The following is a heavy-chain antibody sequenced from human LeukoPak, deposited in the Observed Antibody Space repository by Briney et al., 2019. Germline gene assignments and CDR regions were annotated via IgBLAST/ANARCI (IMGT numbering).Heavy chain of an antibody. D-gene: IGHD6-13*01. CDR1: GCTFSSYA. J-gene: IGHJ4*02. CDR3: ARQIAAAGTVH. CDR2: ISGSGGST. Sequence: GGSLRLSCAASGCTFSSYAMSWVRQAPGKGLEWVSAISGSGGSTYYADSVKGRFTISRDNSKNTLYLQMNSLRAEDTAVYYCARQIAAAGTVHWGQGTLVTVSS. V-gene: IGHV3-23*01.